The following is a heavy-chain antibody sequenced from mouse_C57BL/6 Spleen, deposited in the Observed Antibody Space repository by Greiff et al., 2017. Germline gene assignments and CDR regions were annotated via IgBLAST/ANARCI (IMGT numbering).Heavy chain of an antibody. CDR1: GFTFSSYA. V-gene: IGHV5-4*01. CDR3: AREGYYYGSSPWFAY. D-gene: IGHD1-1*01. J-gene: IGHJ3*01. CDR2: ISDGGSYT. Sequence: EVQLVESGGGLVKPGGSLKLSCAASGFTFSSYAMSWVRQTPEKRLEWVATISDGGSYTYYPDNVKVRFTISRDNAKNNLYLQMSHLKSEDTAMYYCAREGYYYGSSPWFAYWGQGTLVTVSA.